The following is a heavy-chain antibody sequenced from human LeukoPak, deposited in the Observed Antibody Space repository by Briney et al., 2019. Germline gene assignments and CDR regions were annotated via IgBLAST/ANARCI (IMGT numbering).Heavy chain of an antibody. V-gene: IGHV4-31*03. J-gene: IGHJ4*02. CDR3: AREHYDLGNPRGCLFDY. Sequence: SETLSLTCTVSGGSISGYYWSWIRQHPGKGLEWIGYIYYSGSTYYNPSLKSRVTISVDTSKNQFSLKLSSVTAADTAVYYCAREHYDLGNPRGCLFDYWGQGTLVTVSS. D-gene: IGHD3-16*01. CDR1: GGSISGYY. CDR2: IYYSGST.